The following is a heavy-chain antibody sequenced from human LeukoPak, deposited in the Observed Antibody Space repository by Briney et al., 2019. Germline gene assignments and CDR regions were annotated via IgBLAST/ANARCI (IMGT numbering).Heavy chain of an antibody. Sequence: ASVKVSCKASGYTFTGYYIHWVRQAPGQGLEWMGWINPNTGDTNYAQKFQGRVTMTRDTSISTAHLELTRLRSDDTAVYYCARGYYDSSAYYSADYWGQGTLVTVSS. J-gene: IGHJ4*02. V-gene: IGHV1-2*02. D-gene: IGHD3-22*01. CDR2: INPNTGDT. CDR3: ARGYYDSSAYYSADY. CDR1: GYTFTGYY.